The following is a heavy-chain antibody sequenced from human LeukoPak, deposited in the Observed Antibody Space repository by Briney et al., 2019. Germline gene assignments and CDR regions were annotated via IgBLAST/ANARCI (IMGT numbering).Heavy chain of an antibody. CDR3: AKEAYYDGSGYYS. J-gene: IGHJ4*02. D-gene: IGHD3-22*01. V-gene: IGHV3-33*06. CDR1: GFTFSSYG. CDR2: IWYDGSNK. Sequence: PGGSLRLSCAASGFTFSSYGMHWVHQAPGKGLEWVAVIWYDGSNKYYADSVKGRFTISRDNSKNTLYLQMNSLRAEDTAVYYCAKEAYYDGSGYYSWGQGTLVTVSS.